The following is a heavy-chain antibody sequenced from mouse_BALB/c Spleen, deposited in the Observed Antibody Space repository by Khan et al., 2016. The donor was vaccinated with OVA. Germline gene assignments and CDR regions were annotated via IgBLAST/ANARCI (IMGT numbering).Heavy chain of an antibody. J-gene: IGHJ4*01. Sequence: VQLQESGPGLVAPSQSLSITCTISGFSLTNYGVHWVRQPPGKGLEWLVVIWSDGSTTYNSALKSRLSISKDNSKSQVFLKMNSRLTDDTAMYYCARQPYYHYYLMDYWGQGTSVTVAS. CDR2: IWSDGST. D-gene: IGHD2-10*01. CDR1: GFSLTNYG. CDR3: ARQPYYHYYLMDY. V-gene: IGHV2-6-1*01.